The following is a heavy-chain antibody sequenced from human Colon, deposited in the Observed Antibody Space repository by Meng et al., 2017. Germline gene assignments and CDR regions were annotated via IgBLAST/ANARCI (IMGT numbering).Heavy chain of an antibody. V-gene: IGHV4-61*01. J-gene: IGHJ4*02. CDR2: IYYSGST. Sequence: SETLSLTCTVSGGSVSSGSYYWSWIRQLPGKGLEWIGYIYYSGSTNYNPSLKSRVTISVDTSKNQFSLKLSSVTAADTAVYYCATDPKDYYDSSGHGVFGYWGQGTLVTVSS. D-gene: IGHD3-22*01. CDR1: GGSVSSGSYY. CDR3: ATDPKDYYDSSGHGVFGY.